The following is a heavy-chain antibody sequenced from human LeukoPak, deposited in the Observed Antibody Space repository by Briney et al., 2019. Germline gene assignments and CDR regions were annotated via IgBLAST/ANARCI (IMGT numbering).Heavy chain of an antibody. CDR1: GYTFTGYY. D-gene: IGHD3-9*01. V-gene: IGHV1-2*06. CDR2: INPNSGGT. J-gene: IGHJ4*02. Sequence: ASVKVSCKASGYTFTGYYMHWVRQAPGQGLEWIGRINPNSGGTNYAQKFQGRVTMTRDTSISTAYMELSRLRSDDTAVYYCARVRYYDILTGYSNPAYFDYWGQGTLVTVSS. CDR3: ARVRYYDILTGYSNPAYFDY.